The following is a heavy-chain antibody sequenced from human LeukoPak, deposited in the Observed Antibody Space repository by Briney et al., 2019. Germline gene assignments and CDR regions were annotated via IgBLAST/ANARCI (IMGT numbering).Heavy chain of an antibody. Sequence: ASVKVSCKASGYTFTGYYMHWVRQAPGQGLEWMGWINPNSGGTNYAQKFQGWVTMTRDTSISTAYMELSRLRSDDTAVYYCAREEYSSRSPYGMDVWGKGTTVTVSS. CDR3: AREEYSSRSPYGMDV. V-gene: IGHV1-2*04. CDR2: INPNSGGT. CDR1: GYTFTGYY. J-gene: IGHJ6*04. D-gene: IGHD6-6*01.